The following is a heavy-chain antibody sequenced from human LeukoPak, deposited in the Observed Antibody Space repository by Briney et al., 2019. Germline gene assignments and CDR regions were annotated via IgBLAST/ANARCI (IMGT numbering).Heavy chain of an antibody. Sequence: GGSLRLSCAASGFTFSSYAMSWVRQAPGKGLDWVSAISGSGGSTYYADSVKGRFTISRDNSKNTLYLQMNSLRAEDTAIYYCAKDFLFNYYDSSGYYFDYWGQGTLVTVSS. CDR3: AKDFLFNYYDSSGYYFDY. CDR2: ISGSGGST. D-gene: IGHD3-22*01. J-gene: IGHJ4*02. V-gene: IGHV3-23*01. CDR1: GFTFSSYA.